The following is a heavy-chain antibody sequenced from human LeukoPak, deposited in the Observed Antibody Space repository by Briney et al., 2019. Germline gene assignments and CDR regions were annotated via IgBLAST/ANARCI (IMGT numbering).Heavy chain of an antibody. J-gene: IGHJ3*02. V-gene: IGHV1-2*06. Sequence: ASVKVSCKASGYTFTGYYMHWVRQAPGQGLEWMGRINPNSGGTNYAQKFQGRVTMTRDTSISTAYMELSRLRSDDTAVYYCLYDSSGYYSPYAFDIWGQGTMSPSLQ. CDR2: INPNSGGT. D-gene: IGHD3-22*01. CDR3: LYDSSGYYSPYAFDI. CDR1: GYTFTGYY.